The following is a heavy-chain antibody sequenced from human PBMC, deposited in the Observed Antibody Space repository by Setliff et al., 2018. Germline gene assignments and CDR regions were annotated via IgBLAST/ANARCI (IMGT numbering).Heavy chain of an antibody. CDR3: ARPTTMVRGSEYASDI. Sequence: GGSLRLSCAASGFTFSSYSMNWVRQAPGKGLEWVSSISSSSSYIYYADSVKGRFTISRDNAKNSLYLQMNSLRAEDTAVYYCARPTTMVRGSEYASDIWGQGTMVTVSS. V-gene: IGHV3-21*01. CDR2: ISSSSSYI. J-gene: IGHJ3*02. D-gene: IGHD3-10*01. CDR1: GFTFSSYS.